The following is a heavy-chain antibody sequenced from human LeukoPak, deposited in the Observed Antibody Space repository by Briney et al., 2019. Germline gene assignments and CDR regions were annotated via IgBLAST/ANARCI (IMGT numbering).Heavy chain of an antibody. D-gene: IGHD4-23*01. CDR3: ARGDYGRNSDY. Sequence: ASVKVSCKASGYTFINYYMHWVRQAPGQGLEWMGILNLSGGSTTYAQKFQGRVTMTRDTSTSTAYMELSSLRSEDTAVYYCARGDYGRNSDYWGQGTLITVSS. V-gene: IGHV1-46*01. CDR2: LNLSGGST. J-gene: IGHJ4*02. CDR1: GYTFINYY.